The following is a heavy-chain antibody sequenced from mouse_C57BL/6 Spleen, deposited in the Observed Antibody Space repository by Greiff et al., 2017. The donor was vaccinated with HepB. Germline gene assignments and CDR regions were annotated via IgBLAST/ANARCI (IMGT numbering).Heavy chain of an antibody. D-gene: IGHD1-1*01. CDR3: ARHYYGSSWFAY. CDR2: IYPRSGNT. J-gene: IGHJ3*01. CDR1: GYTFTSYW. Sequence: QVQLQQPGAELVKPGASVKMSCKASGYTFTSYWISWVKQRTGQGLEWIGEIYPRSGNTYYNEKFKGKATLTADKSSSTAYMELRSLTSEDSAVYFCARHYYGSSWFAYWGQGTLVTVSA. V-gene: IGHV1-81*01.